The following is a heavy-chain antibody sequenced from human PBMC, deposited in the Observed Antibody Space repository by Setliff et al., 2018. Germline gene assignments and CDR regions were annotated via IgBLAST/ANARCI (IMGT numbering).Heavy chain of an antibody. Sequence: ASVKVSCKASGYTFTSYGISWVRQAPGQGLEWMGWISAYNGNTNYAQKLQGRVTMTTDTSTSTAYMELRSLRSDDTAVYYCSRDYYDSSGPPAVGMDVWGQGTTVTVSS. CDR1: GYTFTSYG. CDR2: ISAYNGNT. CDR3: SRDYYDSSGPPAVGMDV. V-gene: IGHV1-18*01. D-gene: IGHD3-22*01. J-gene: IGHJ6*02.